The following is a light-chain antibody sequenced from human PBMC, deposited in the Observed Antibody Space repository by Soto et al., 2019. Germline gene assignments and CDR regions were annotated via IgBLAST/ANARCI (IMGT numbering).Light chain of an antibody. V-gene: IGLV2-14*01. Sequence: QSALTQPASVSGSPGQSITISCTGTSSDVGGYSYVSWYQQHPGKAPKLMIYDVSNRPSGVSNRFSGSKSGNTASLTISGLRAEDEADYYCSSYTSSSFYVFGTGTKLTVL. CDR3: SSYTSSSFYV. CDR2: DVS. J-gene: IGLJ1*01. CDR1: SSDVGGYSY.